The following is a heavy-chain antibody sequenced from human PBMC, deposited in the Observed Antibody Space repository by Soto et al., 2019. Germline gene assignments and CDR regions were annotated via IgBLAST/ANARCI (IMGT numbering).Heavy chain of an antibody. J-gene: IGHJ5*02. Sequence: PSETLSLTCTVSGGSISSYYWSWIRQPPGKGLEWIGYIYYSGSTNYNPSLKSRVTLSVDTSKNQFSLKLSSVTAADTAVYYCARGRYDFWSGYYSGNNWFDPWGQGTLVTVSS. CDR3: ARGRYDFWSGYYSGNNWFDP. V-gene: IGHV4-59*01. CDR1: GGSISSYY. CDR2: IYYSGST. D-gene: IGHD3-3*01.